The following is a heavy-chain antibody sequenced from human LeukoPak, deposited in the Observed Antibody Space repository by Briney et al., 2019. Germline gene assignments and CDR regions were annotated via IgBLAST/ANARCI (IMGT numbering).Heavy chain of an antibody. J-gene: IGHJ4*02. CDR1: GFTFSSYA. CDR3: AKDPGVVPAHYFDY. V-gene: IGHV3-23*01. CDR2: TGSTVVST. D-gene: IGHD2-2*01. Sequence: GGSLRLSCAASGFTFSSYAMNWVRQAPGKGLEWLSATGSTVVSTSYADSGKGRFTVSRDNSKNTLSLQMNSLRAEDTAVYYCAKDPGVVPAHYFDYWGQGILVTVSS.